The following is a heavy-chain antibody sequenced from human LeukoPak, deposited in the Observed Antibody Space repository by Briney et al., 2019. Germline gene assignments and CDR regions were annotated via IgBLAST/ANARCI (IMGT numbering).Heavy chain of an antibody. J-gene: IGHJ4*02. CDR2: VYYTGST. CDR3: ARGYDISPNKYSSGRNFDY. D-gene: IGHD6-19*01. CDR1: GGSIGTYY. Sequence: SETLSLTCTVSGGSIGTYYWSWIRQSPGKGLEWIGYVYYTGSTNYNPSLKSRVTISVDTSKKQFSLKLSSVTAADTAVYYCARGYDISPNKYSSGRNFDYWGQGTLVTVSS. V-gene: IGHV4-59*08.